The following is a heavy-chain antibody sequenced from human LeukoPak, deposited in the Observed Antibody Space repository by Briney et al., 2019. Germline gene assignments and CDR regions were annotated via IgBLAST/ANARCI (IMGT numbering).Heavy chain of an antibody. V-gene: IGHV4-34*01. J-gene: IGHJ4*02. Sequence: SETLSLTCAVYGGSFSGYYWSWIRQPPGKGLEWIGEINHSGSTNYNPSLKSRVTISVDTSKNQFSLKLSSVTAADTAVYYCARQLIGSGPDYWGQGTLVTVSS. CDR1: GGSFSGYY. D-gene: IGHD2-15*01. CDR3: ARQLIGSGPDY. CDR2: INHSGST.